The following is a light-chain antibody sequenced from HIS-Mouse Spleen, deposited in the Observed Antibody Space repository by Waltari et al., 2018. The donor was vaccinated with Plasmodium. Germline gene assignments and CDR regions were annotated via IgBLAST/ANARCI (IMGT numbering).Light chain of an antibody. CDR1: QSVSSY. J-gene: IGKJ4*01. CDR2: DAS. V-gene: IGKV3-11*01. CDR3: QQRSNWPPLT. Sequence: EIVLTQSPATLSLSPGERATLSCRASQSVSSYLAWYQQKPGQAPRRLIYDASNRATGIPARFSGSGSGTRFTLPISSLEPEDFAVYYCQQRSNWPPLTFGGGTKVEIK.